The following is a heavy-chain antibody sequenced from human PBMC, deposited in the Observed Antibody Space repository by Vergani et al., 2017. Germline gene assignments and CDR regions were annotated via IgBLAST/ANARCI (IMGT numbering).Heavy chain of an antibody. CDR1: GFTFSSYA. J-gene: IGHJ4*02. V-gene: IGHV3-23*01. CDR2: ISGSGGST. Sequence: EVQLLESGGGLVQPGGSLRLSCAASGFTFSSYAMSWVRQAPGKGLEWVSAISGSGGSTYYADSVEGRFTISRDNSKNTLYLQMNSLRAEDTAVYYCATPLLGGATKGDDYWGQGTLVAVSS. CDR3: ATPLLGGATKGDDY. D-gene: IGHD1-26*01.